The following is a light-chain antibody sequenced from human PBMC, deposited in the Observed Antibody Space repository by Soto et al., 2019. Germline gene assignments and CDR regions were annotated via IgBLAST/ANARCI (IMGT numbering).Light chain of an antibody. CDR1: QSVSDNQ. J-gene: IGKJ1*01. V-gene: IGKV3-20*01. Sequence: EIVLTQSPGTLSLSPGERATLSCRTSQSVSDNQLAWYQQKPGQAPRLLIYDVSSRATTIPDRFSGSGSGTYFTLTINRLEPEDFELYYCQQCTQSLWTFGPGTKVEIK. CDR2: DVS. CDR3: QQCTQSLWT.